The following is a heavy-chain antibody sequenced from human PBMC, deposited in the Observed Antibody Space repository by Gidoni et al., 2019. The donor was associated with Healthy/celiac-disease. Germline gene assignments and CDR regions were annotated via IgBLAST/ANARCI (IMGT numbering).Heavy chain of an antibody. D-gene: IGHD3-9*01. CDR1: GFTFSSYS. CDR2: ISSSSSTI. CDR3: ARARLVPNAKPDAFDI. Sequence: EVQLVESGGGLVQPGGSLRLSCAASGFTFSSYSMNWVRQAPGKGLEWVSYISSSSSTIYYADSVKGRFTISRDNAKNSLYLQMNSLRAEDTAVYYCARARLVPNAKPDAFDIWGQGTMVTVSS. V-gene: IGHV3-48*01. J-gene: IGHJ3*02.